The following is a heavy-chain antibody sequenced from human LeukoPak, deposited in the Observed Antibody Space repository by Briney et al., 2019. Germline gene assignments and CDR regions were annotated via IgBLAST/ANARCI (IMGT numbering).Heavy chain of an antibody. CDR3: ATSTLILRLIFDY. CDR2: ISGSGGST. CDR1: GGSISSSN. D-gene: IGHD4-17*01. Sequence: PSETLSLTCAVSGGSISSSNWWSWVRQPPGKGLEWVSAISGSGGSTYYADSVKGRFIISRDNSKNTLYLQMNSLRAEDTAVYYCATSTLILRLIFDYWGQGTLVTVSS. V-gene: IGHV3-23*01. J-gene: IGHJ4*02.